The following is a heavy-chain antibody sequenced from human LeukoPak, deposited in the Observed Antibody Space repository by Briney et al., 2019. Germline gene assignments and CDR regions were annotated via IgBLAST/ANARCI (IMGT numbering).Heavy chain of an antibody. D-gene: IGHD5-18*01. CDR2: INPSGGST. V-gene: IGHV1-46*01. Sequence: ASVKVSCKASGYTFTSYYMHWVRQAPGQGLEWMGIINPSGGSTGYAQKFQGRVTMTRDTSTSTVYMELSSLRSEDTAVYYCATAYNYGRDAFDIWGQGTMVTVSS. J-gene: IGHJ3*02. CDR1: GYTFTSYY. CDR3: ATAYNYGRDAFDI.